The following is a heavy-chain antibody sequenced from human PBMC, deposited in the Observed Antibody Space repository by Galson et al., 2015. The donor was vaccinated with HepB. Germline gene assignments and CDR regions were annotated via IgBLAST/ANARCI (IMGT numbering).Heavy chain of an antibody. J-gene: IGHJ4*02. CDR2: MSGNTGDT. CDR1: GLTFSSYA. V-gene: IGHV3-23*01. CDR3: AKRGPGYCSSTTCYKSFDY. D-gene: IGHD2-2*02. Sequence: SLRLSCAASGLTFSSYAMGWVRQAPGKGLEYVSAMSGNTGDTYYADSVKGRFTISRDNSKNTLYLQMNSLRAEDTAVYYCAKRGPGYCSSTTCYKSFDYWGQGTQVTVSS.